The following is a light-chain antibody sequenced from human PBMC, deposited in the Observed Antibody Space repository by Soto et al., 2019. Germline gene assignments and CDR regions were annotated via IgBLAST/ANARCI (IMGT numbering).Light chain of an antibody. J-gene: IGKJ2*01. CDR3: QQYDNYPYT. V-gene: IGKV1-33*01. CDR1: QDISNY. CDR2: EAS. Sequence: DVKMTQSPSSLSAFVGDRVSITCQASQDISNYVYWYLQRPWKAPKVLIYEASNLETGIPSRFSGSGSGTDVTLTISSLQPEVFGTFFCQQYDNYPYTFGRGTNLEIK.